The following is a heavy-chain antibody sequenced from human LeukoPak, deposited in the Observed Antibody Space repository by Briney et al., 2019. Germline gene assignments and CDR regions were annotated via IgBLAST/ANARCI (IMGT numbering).Heavy chain of an antibody. CDR1: GFTFSSYG. CDR3: AKDRQYHGSGSLFDH. V-gene: IGHV3-30*18. D-gene: IGHD3-10*01. Sequence: GGSLRLSCAASGFTFSSYGMYWVRQAPGKGLEWVAVISFDGSNKYYADSVKGRFTISRDNSKNTLYLQMNSLRAEDTAVYYCAKDRQYHGSGSLFDHWGQGTLVTVSS. J-gene: IGHJ4*02. CDR2: ISFDGSNK.